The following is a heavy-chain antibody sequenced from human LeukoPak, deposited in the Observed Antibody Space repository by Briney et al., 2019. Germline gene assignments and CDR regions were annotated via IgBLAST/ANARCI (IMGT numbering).Heavy chain of an antibody. CDR1: GFTFSRNG. D-gene: IGHD1-26*01. J-gene: IGHJ2*01. CDR2: IYYDGSNK. CDR3: ARDLLYSGSYSWYFDL. Sequence: PGGSLRLSCAAAGFTFSRNGMHWVRQAPGKGLEWVALIYYDGSNKYYVDSVKGRFTISRDNSKKMVYLQMNSLRAEDTAVYYCARDLLYSGSYSWYFDLWGRGTPVTVSS. V-gene: IGHV3-33*01.